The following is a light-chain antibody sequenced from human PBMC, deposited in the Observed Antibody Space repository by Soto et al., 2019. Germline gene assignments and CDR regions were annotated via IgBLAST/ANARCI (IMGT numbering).Light chain of an antibody. CDR1: RSDVGGYNY. CDR2: DVS. V-gene: IGLV2-14*01. CDR3: SSYTSSSTLL. J-gene: IGLJ1*01. Sequence: QSVLTQPASVSGSPGQSITISCTGTRSDVGGYNYVSWYQQHPGKAPKLMIYDVSNRPSGVSNRFSGSKSGNTASLTISGLQAEDEADYYCSSYTSSSTLLFGTGTKLTVL.